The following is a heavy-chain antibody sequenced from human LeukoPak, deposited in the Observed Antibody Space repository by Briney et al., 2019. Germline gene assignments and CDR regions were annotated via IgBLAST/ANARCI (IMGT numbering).Heavy chain of an antibody. D-gene: IGHD6-13*01. CDR1: GYTCTSYY. J-gene: IGHJ4*02. V-gene: IGHV1-46*01. CDR3: ATVRAAAGTHFDY. Sequence: ASVKVSCKASGYTCTSYYMHWVRQAPGQGLEWMGIINPSGGSTSYAQKFQGRVTMTRDTSTSTVYMELSSLRSEDTAVYYCATVRAAAGTHFDYWGQGTLVTVSS. CDR2: INPSGGST.